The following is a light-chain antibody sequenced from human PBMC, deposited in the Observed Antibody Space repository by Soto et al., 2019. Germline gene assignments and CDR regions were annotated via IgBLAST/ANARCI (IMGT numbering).Light chain of an antibody. CDR3: QQGYSVPYT. CDR2: DAS. V-gene: IGKV1-33*01. CDR1: QDITNY. Sequence: DIRMTQSPSSLSASLGDRVTITCQASQDITNYLNWYQQKPGKAPKVLIFDASNLETGVPSRFSGSGSGTDFTFTISNLQPEDIATYYCQQGYSVPYTFGQGTKLEIK. J-gene: IGKJ2*01.